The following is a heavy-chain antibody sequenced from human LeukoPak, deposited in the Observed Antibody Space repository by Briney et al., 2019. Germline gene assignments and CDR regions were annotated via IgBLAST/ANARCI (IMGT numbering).Heavy chain of an antibody. CDR3: ARDYVDIIAHFDY. CDR2: IYTSGST. Sequence: SETLSLTCTVSGGSISSYYWSWIRQPAGKGLEWIGRIYTSGSTNYNPSLKSRVTISVDKSKNQFSLKPSSVTDADTAVYYCARDYVDIIAHFDYWGQGTLVTVSS. V-gene: IGHV4-4*07. D-gene: IGHD3-9*01. CDR1: GGSISSYY. J-gene: IGHJ4*02.